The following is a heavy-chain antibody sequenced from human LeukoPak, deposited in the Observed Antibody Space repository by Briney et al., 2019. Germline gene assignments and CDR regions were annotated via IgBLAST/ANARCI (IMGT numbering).Heavy chain of an antibody. D-gene: IGHD5-12*01. CDR3: AREGSTGYDFDH. V-gene: IGHV4-31*03. CDR1: GASISSVPYY. Sequence: SQTLSLTCTVSGASISSVPYYWGWIRQHPGGGLEWIVYISSSGDTDYHPSLHRRLRISIDTSKHLFFLRLSSVTAADTAVYYCAREGSTGYDFDHWGQGPLVTVSS. J-gene: IGHJ4*02. CDR2: ISSSGDT.